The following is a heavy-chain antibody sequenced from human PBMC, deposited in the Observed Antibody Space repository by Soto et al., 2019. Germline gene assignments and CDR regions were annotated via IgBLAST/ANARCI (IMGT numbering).Heavy chain of an antibody. Sequence: ASVKVSCKASGYTFTSYYMHWVRQAPGQGLEWMGIINPSGGSTSYAQKFQGRVTMTRDTSTSTVYMELSSLRSEDTAVYYCAGDRVAATQLPYYYYGMDVWGQGTTVTVSS. CDR2: INPSGGST. J-gene: IGHJ6*02. D-gene: IGHD2-15*01. CDR3: AGDRVAATQLPYYYYGMDV. V-gene: IGHV1-46*01. CDR1: GYTFTSYY.